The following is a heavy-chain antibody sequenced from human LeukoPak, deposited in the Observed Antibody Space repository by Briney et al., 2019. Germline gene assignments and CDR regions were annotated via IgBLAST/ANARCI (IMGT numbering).Heavy chain of an antibody. CDR1: GFTFSNYW. J-gene: IGHJ4*02. Sequence: GGSLRLSCAASGFTFSNYWMSWVRQAPGKGLEWVSAISGSGGSTYYADSVKGRFTISRDNSKNTLYLQMNSLRAEDTAVYYCAKVQTSLSPAGIDYWGQGTLVTVSS. CDR2: ISGSGGST. CDR3: AKVQTSLSPAGIDY. V-gene: IGHV3-23*01. D-gene: IGHD3-16*02.